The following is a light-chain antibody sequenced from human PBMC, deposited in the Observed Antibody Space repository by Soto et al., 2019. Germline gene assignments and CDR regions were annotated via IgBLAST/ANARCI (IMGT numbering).Light chain of an antibody. CDR2: TTS. V-gene: IGKV3D-15*01. Sequence: EIVMTQSPATLSVSPGERATLSCRASQSVSRSLAWYQQKPGHTPRLLIPTTSTRATDITGSCSGSGSETDHTLTILSSEDVEFEIYQWQQHWHSLTFGGGTKVDIK. CDR3: QQHWHSLT. J-gene: IGKJ4*01. CDR1: QSVSRS.